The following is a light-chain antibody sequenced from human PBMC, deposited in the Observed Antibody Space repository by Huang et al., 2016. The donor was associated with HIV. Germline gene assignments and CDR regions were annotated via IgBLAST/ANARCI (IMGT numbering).Light chain of an antibody. J-gene: IGKJ3*01. Sequence: IQLTQSPSSLSASGGDRVTITCRASQGISSYLAWYQQKPGKAPKLLIYAASTLQRGVPSRFSGSGSGTDFTLTISSLQPEDFATYYCQQLNSYPEGFTFGPGTKVDIK. V-gene: IGKV1-9*01. CDR3: QQLNSYPEGFT. CDR1: QGISSY. CDR2: AAS.